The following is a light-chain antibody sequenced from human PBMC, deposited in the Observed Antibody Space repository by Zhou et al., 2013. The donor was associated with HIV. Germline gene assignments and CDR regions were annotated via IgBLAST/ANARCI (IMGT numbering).Light chain of an antibody. CDR2: AAS. Sequence: AIRMTQSPSSFSASTGDRVTITCRASQGISSYLAWYQQKPGKAPELLIYAASTLQAGVPSRFSGSGSGPDFTLTINCLQSDDFATYFCQQYYTYPWTFGQGTKVET. J-gene: IGKJ1*01. CDR3: QQYYTYPWT. CDR1: QGISSY. V-gene: IGKV1-8*01.